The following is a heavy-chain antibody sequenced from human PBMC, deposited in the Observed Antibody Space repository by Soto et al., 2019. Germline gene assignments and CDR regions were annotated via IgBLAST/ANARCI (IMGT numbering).Heavy chain of an antibody. CDR2: ISAYNGNT. Sequence: ASVKVSCKASGYTFTSYGISWVRQAPGQGLEWMGWISAYNGNTNYAQKLQGRVTMTTDTSTSTAYMELRSLRSDDTAVYYCARADPDSSSWYEEKKKYFQHWGQGTLVTVSS. V-gene: IGHV1-18*01. D-gene: IGHD6-13*01. CDR3: ARADPDSSSWYEEKKKYFQH. J-gene: IGHJ1*01. CDR1: GYTFTSYG.